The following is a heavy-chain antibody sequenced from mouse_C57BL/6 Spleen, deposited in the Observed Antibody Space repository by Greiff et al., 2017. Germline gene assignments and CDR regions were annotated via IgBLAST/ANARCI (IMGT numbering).Heavy chain of an antibody. Sequence: VAPSQSLSITCTVSGFSLTSYAISWVRQPPGKGLEWLGVIWTGGGTNYNSALKSRLSISKDNSKSQVFLKMNSLQTDDTARYYCARIGTTGDYWYFDVWGTGTTVTVSS. CDR3: ARIGTTGDYWYFDV. J-gene: IGHJ1*03. CDR1: GFSLTSYA. V-gene: IGHV2-9-1*01. D-gene: IGHD1-1*01. CDR2: IWTGGGT.